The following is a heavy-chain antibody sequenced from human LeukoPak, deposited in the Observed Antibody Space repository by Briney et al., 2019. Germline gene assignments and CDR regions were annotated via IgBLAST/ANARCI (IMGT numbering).Heavy chain of an antibody. V-gene: IGHV3-74*01. CDR1: GFMFSNYY. CDR2: IKNAGIDT. D-gene: IGHD3-10*01. J-gene: IGHJ6*03. CDR3: ARGGYGHNMDV. Sequence: PGGSPRLSCVGSGFMFSNYYMYWVRQAPGKGLVWVSRIKNAGIDTIYADSVKGRFTVSRDNAKNTVYLQMSSLRAEDTAVYYCARGGYGHNMDVWGEGTTVTVSS.